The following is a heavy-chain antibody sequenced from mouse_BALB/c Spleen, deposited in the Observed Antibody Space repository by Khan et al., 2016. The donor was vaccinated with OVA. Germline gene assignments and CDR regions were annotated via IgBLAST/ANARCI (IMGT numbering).Heavy chain of an antibody. J-gene: IGHJ3*01. D-gene: IGHD1-1*01. CDR1: GFTFSTYG. Sequence: EVELVESGGDLVKPGGSLKLSCAASGFTFSTYGMSLVRQAPDKRLEWVATVSTGGSYTYSPDSVKGRFTISSDNAKNTLYLQMSGLRSEDRAMFYCTRLAYYYDSEGFAYWGQGTLVTVSA. V-gene: IGHV5-6*01. CDR2: VSTGGSYT. CDR3: TRLAYYYDSEGFAY.